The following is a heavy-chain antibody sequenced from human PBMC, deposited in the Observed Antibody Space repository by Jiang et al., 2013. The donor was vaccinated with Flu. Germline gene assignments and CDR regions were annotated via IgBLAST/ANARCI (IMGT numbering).Heavy chain of an antibody. CDR3: ARDLGSSWYDY. CDR2: GST. D-gene: IGHD6-13*01. V-gene: IGHV1-46*01. J-gene: IGHJ4*02. Sequence: GSTSYAQKFQGRVTMTRDTSTSTVYMGLSSLRSEDTAVYYCARDLGSSWYDYWGQGTLVTVSS.